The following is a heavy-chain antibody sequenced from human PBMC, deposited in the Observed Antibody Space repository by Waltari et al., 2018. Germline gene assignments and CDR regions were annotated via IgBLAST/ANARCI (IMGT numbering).Heavy chain of an antibody. CDR1: GGSFSGYY. CDR3: ARGRGGSNNYDAFDI. CDR2: INHSGST. Sequence: QVQLQQWGAGLLKPSETLSLTCAVYGGSFSGYYWSWIRQPPGKGLEWIGEINHSGSTNYNPPLKSRCTISVDTSKNQCSLKLSSVTAADTAVYYCARGRGGSNNYDAFDIWGQGTMVTVSS. J-gene: IGHJ3*02. V-gene: IGHV4-34*01. D-gene: IGHD2-15*01.